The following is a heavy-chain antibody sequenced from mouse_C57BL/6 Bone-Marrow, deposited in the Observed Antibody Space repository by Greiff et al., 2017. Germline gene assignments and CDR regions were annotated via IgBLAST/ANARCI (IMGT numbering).Heavy chain of an antibody. D-gene: IGHD2-2*01. CDR3: ARRGVTTPLAY. J-gene: IGHJ3*01. CDR1: GYTFTSYW. CDR2: IDPSDSYT. V-gene: IGHV1-69*01. Sequence: QVHVKQPGAELVMPGASVKLSCKASGYTFTSYWMHWVKQRPGQGLEWIGEIDPSDSYTNYNQKFKGKSTLTVDKSSSPAYMQLSSLTSEDSAVYYCARRGVTTPLAYWGQGTLVTVSA.